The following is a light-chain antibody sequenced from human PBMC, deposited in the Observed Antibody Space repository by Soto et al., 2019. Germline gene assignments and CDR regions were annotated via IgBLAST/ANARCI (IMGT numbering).Light chain of an antibody. CDR3: QQYDNLPLT. CDR1: QDIKNY. V-gene: IGKV1-33*01. CDR2: DAS. Sequence: DIQMTQSPSSLSASVGDRVTITCQASQDIKNYLNWYQQKSGKAPKLLIYDASDLETGVPSRFSGRGSGTDFPFSINSLQPEDIATYYCQQYDNLPLTFGGGTKVEIK. J-gene: IGKJ4*01.